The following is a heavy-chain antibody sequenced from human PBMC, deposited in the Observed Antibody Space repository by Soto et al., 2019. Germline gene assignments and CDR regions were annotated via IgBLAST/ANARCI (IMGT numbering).Heavy chain of an antibody. Sequence: QVHLVQSGAEVKKSGASVKVSCKGSGYDFTTYGITWVRQAPGQGLEWMAWISAHNGNIDYAQKLQGRVTVNRDTSTSTAYMELRSLRSDDTAVYYCARGRYGDYWGQGALVTVSS. J-gene: IGHJ4*02. V-gene: IGHV1-18*01. CDR2: ISAHNGNI. CDR1: GYDFTTYG. D-gene: IGHD1-1*01. CDR3: ARGRYGDY.